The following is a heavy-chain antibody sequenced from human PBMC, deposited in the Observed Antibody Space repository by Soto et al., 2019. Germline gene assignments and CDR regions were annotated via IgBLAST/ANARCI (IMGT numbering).Heavy chain of an antibody. CDR1: GYMFIAYG. CDR2: ISAYNGKT. CDR3: ARGVPRGNSGSDGGWFDP. Sequence: VQMMQSGAEVKKPGASVKVSCKASGYMFIAYGIAWVRQAPGQGLEWMGWISAYNGKTNYAQKFQGRVNMTTDTSTSTAYMEMRSLRSDDTAVYYCARGVPRGNSGSDGGWFDPWGQGTLVTVSS. J-gene: IGHJ5*01. V-gene: IGHV1-18*01. D-gene: IGHD5-12*01.